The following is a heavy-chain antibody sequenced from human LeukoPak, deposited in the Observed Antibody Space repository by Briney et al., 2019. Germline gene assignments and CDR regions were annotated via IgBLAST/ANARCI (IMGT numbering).Heavy chain of an antibody. D-gene: IGHD3-16*02. CDR2: ISGSGGST. CDR3: TRGPGYDYVWGSFRADY. Sequence: GGSLRLSCAASGFTFSSYAMNWVRQAPGKGLEWVSAISGSGGSTYYADSVKGRFTISRDNSKNTLYLQMGSLRAEDMAVYYCTRGPGYDYVWGSFRADYWGQGTLVTVSS. J-gene: IGHJ4*02. V-gene: IGHV3-23*01. CDR1: GFTFSSYA.